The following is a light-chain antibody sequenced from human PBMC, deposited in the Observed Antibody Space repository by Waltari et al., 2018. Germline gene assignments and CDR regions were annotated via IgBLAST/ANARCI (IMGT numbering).Light chain of an antibody. V-gene: IGKV4-1*01. J-gene: IGKJ2*01. CDR2: WAS. CDR1: QSVLYNSNNKNY. Sequence: DIVMTQCPDSLAVSLGERATINCKSSQSVLYNSNNKNYLAWYQQKPGQPPKLLIYWASTRESGVPDRFSGSGSGTDFTLTISSLQAEDVAVYYCQQYYSTPYTFGQGTKLEI. CDR3: QQYYSTPYT.